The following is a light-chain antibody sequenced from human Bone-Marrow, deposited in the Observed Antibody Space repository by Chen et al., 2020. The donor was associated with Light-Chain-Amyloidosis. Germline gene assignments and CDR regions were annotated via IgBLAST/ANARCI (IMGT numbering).Light chain of an antibody. CDR2: EVT. Sequence: SALPHPASVSGSPGQSITIPCTGTSSDVGGDNHVSWYQQHPDKAPKLMIYEVTNRPSWVPDRFSGSKSDNTASLTISGLQTEDEADYFCSSYTITNTLVFGSGTRVTVL. CDR3: SSYTITNTLV. V-gene: IGLV2-14*01. CDR1: SSDVGGDNH. J-gene: IGLJ1*01.